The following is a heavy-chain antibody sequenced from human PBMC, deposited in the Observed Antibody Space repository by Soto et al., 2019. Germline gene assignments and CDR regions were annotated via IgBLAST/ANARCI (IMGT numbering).Heavy chain of an antibody. CDR2: IYSSGST. D-gene: IGHD2-21*02. CDR3: ARSSPVVTAP. CDR1: GGSISSGGDY. J-gene: IGHJ5*02. Sequence: QVQLQESGPGLVKPSQTLSLTCAVSGGSISSGGDYWSWIRQHPGKGLEWIGYIYSSGSTYYNPSLKSRITISVDTSKNQFSLKLRSVTAADTAVYYCARSSPVVTAPWGQGTLVTVSS. V-gene: IGHV4-31*11.